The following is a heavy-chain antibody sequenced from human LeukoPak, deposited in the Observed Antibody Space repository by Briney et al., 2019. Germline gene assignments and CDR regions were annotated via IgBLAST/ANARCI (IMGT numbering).Heavy chain of an antibody. CDR2: ISYDGSDK. D-gene: IGHD1-26*01. CDR3: ARTSGSYPINDVDY. Sequence: PGGSLRLSCAASGFIFSSYGMHWVRQAPGEGLEWVAVISYDGSDKYYADSVKGRFTISRDNSRNTLYLQMNTLGAEDAAVYYCARTSGSYPINDVDYWGQGALVTVSS. CDR1: GFIFSSYG. J-gene: IGHJ4*02. V-gene: IGHV3-30*03.